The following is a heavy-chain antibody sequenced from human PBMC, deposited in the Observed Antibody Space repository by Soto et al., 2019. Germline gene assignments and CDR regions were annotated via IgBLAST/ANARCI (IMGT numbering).Heavy chain of an antibody. D-gene: IGHD6-6*01. V-gene: IGHV4-59*08. CDR1: GGSISSYY. J-gene: IGHJ4*02. CDR3: ARYSSSSDLFDY. CDR2: IYYSGST. Sequence: SETLSRTCTVSGGSISSYYWSWIRQPPGKGLEWIGYIYYSGSTNYNPSLKSRVTISVDTSKNQFSLKLSSVTAADTAVYYCARYSSSSDLFDYWGQGTLVTVS.